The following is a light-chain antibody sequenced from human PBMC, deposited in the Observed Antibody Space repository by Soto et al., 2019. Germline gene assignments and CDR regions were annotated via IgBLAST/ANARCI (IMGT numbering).Light chain of an antibody. V-gene: IGLV2-14*01. J-gene: IGLJ1*01. CDR2: EVS. CDR3: SSYTSIITLYV. Sequence: QSVLTQPASVSGSPGQSITISCTGTSSDVGGYNYVSWYQQHPGKAPKLTIYEVSNRPSGVSNRFSGSKSGNTASLTISGLQAEDEADYYCSSYTSIITLYVFGSGTKVT. CDR1: SSDVGGYNY.